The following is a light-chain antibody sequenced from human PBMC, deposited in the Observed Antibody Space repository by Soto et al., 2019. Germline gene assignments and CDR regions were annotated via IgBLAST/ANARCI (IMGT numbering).Light chain of an antibody. CDR3: SSFTNSRAYV. V-gene: IGLV2-14*01. J-gene: IGLJ1*01. Sequence: QSALTQPASVSGSPGQSITISCTGTSGDVGTYNYVSWYQQHPGKAPKLMIYEVGNRPSGVSNRFSGSKSGNTASLTISGLQAEDEADYYCSSFTNSRAYVFGTGTKVTVL. CDR1: SGDVGTYNY. CDR2: EVG.